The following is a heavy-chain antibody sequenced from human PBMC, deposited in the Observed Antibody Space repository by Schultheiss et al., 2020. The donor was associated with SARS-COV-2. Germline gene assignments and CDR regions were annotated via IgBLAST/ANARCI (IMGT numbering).Heavy chain of an antibody. D-gene: IGHD4-23*01. V-gene: IGHV3-7*01. CDR2: IKQDGSEK. CDR3: ARDSLATVVTLNWFDP. J-gene: IGHJ5*02. CDR1: EFTFSIYW. Sequence: GGSLRLSCVASEFTFSIYWMTWVRQAPGKGLEWVANIKQDGSEKYYTDSVKGRFTISRDNAKNSVFLQMNNVRAEDTAVYYCARDSLATVVTLNWFDPWGQGTLVTVSS.